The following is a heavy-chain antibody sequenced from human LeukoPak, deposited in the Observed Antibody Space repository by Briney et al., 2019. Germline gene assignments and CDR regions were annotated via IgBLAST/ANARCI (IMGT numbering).Heavy chain of an antibody. V-gene: IGHV4-39*01. CDR3: ASQWTIFDAFDI. CDR2: IYTSGTT. Sequence: SETLSLTCSVSGRSISTSSSYWGWIRQSPGKGLGWIGSIYTSGTTHYNPSLKSRVTMSVDLSKNQFSLKLSSVTAADMAVYYCASQWTIFDAFDIWGQGTMVTVSS. D-gene: IGHD3-3*01. CDR1: GRSISTSSSY. J-gene: IGHJ3*02.